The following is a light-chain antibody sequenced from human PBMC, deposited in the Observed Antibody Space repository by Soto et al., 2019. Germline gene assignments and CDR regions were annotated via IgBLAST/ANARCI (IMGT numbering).Light chain of an antibody. J-gene: IGKJ4*01. CDR1: QSVSNY. CDR2: DAS. CDR3: QQRHNWPLT. Sequence: EIVLTQSPATLSLFPGERATLSCRASQSVSNYLAWYQQKPGQAPRLLIYDASNRATCIPARFSGSGSGTDYTLTISSLEPEDFVVYYCQQRHNWPLTFGGGTKVEIK. V-gene: IGKV3-11*01.